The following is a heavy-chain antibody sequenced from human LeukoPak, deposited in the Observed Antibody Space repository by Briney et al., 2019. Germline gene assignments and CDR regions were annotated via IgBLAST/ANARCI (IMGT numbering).Heavy chain of an antibody. J-gene: IGHJ4*02. CDR3: AVYSYGYRLAY. D-gene: IGHD5-18*01. CDR2: INHSGST. V-gene: IGHV4-34*01. Sequence: SETLSLTCAVYGGSFSGYYWSWIRQPPGKGLEWIGEINHSGSTNYNPSLKSRVTISVDTSKNQFSLELSSVTAADTAVYYCAVYSYGYRLAYWGQGTLVTVSS. CDR1: GGSFSGYY.